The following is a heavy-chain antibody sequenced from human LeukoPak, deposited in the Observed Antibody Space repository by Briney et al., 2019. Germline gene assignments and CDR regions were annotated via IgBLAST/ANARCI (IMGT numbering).Heavy chain of an antibody. CDR3: ARGGELWSRVPDY. Sequence: GGSLRLSCAASGFTFSSYSMNWVRQAPGKGLEWVSSISSSSSYIYYADSVKGRFTISRDNAKNSLYLQMNSLRAEDTAVYHCARGGELWSRVPDYWGQGTLVTVSS. V-gene: IGHV3-21*01. CDR2: ISSSSSYI. CDR1: GFTFSSYS. D-gene: IGHD3-16*01. J-gene: IGHJ4*02.